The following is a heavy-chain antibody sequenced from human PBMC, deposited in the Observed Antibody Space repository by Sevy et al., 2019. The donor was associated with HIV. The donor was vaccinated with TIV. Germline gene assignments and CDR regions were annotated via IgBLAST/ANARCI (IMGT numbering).Heavy chain of an antibody. D-gene: IGHD4-17*01. Sequence: GGSLRLSCAASGFTFSDYYMSWIRQAPGKGPEWVSYINNSSRFINYVKSVKGRFTISRDNAKNSLYLQMNSLRAEDTAVYYCARGTVLFDYWGQGTLVTVSS. CDR1: GFTFSDYY. J-gene: IGHJ4*02. V-gene: IGHV3-11*06. CDR2: INNSSRFI. CDR3: ARGTVLFDY.